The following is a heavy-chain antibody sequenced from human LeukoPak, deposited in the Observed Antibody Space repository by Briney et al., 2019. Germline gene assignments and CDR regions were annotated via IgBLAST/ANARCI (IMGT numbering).Heavy chain of an antibody. CDR1: GGSISSGDYY. J-gene: IGHJ3*02. Sequence: SETLSLTCSVSGGSISSGDYYWSWIRQPPGKGLEWIVYIYYSGSTNYNPSLKSRVTISVDTSKNQFSLKLSSVTAADTAVYYCARVRGSDAFDIWGQGTMVTVSS. D-gene: IGHD3-10*01. V-gene: IGHV4-61*08. CDR2: IYYSGST. CDR3: ARVRGSDAFDI.